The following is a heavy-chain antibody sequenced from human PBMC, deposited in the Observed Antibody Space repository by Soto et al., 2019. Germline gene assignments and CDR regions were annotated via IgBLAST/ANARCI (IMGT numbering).Heavy chain of an antibody. V-gene: IGHV3-23*01. CDR2: ISGSGGST. CDR3: AKGWVITMIVVVPSDAFDI. D-gene: IGHD3-22*01. J-gene: IGHJ3*02. Sequence: PGGSLRLSCAASGFTFSSYAMSWVRQAPGKGLEWVSAISGSGGSTYYADSVKGRSTISRDNSKNTLYLQMNSLRAEDTAVYYCAKGWVITMIVVVPSDAFDIWGQGTMVTVSS. CDR1: GFTFSSYA.